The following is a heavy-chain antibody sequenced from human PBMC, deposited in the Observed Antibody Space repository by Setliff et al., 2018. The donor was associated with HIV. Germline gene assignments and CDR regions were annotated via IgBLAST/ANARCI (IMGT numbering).Heavy chain of an antibody. CDR2: IYTTGST. Sequence: SETLSLTCTVSGGSISGYYWSWIRRPAGKGLEWIGRIYTTGSTNYNPSLKSRVTMSVDTSKNQFSLELSSVTAADTAVYFCARLIAAAGANHYYYYMDVWGKGTTVTVSS. V-gene: IGHV4-4*07. CDR1: GGSISGYY. D-gene: IGHD6-13*01. CDR3: ARLIAAAGANHYYYYMDV. J-gene: IGHJ6*03.